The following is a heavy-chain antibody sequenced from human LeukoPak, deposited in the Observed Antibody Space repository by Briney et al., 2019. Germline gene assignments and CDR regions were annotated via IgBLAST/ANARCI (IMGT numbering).Heavy chain of an antibody. Sequence: PGGSLRLSCAASGFTVSTNYVSWVRQAPGKGLEWVSVIYGGGRTSYADSVKGRFTISRDNSKNTLYLQMNSLRAEDTAVYYCFIFQNDILTVDDHWGQGTQVTVSS. V-gene: IGHV3-66*01. CDR1: GFTVSTNY. CDR2: IYGGGRT. D-gene: IGHD3-9*01. CDR3: FIFQNDILTVDDH. J-gene: IGHJ5*02.